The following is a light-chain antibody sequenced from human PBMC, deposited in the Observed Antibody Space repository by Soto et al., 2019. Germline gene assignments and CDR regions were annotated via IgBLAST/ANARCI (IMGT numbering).Light chain of an antibody. CDR3: QQFGSSIPHT. CDR2: GAS. Sequence: EIVMTQSPGTLSLSPGEIATISCRSSQVIGSRYLAWYHQKSGQSPRLLIYGASSRATGIPDRFSGSGSGTDFTLTISRLEPEDFGVYYYQQFGSSIPHTFGKGTKLEI. CDR1: QVIGSRY. V-gene: IGKV3-20*01. J-gene: IGKJ2*01.